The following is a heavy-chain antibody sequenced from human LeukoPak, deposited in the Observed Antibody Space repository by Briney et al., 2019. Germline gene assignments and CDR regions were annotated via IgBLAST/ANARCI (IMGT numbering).Heavy chain of an antibody. Sequence: SETLSLTCTVSGGSLTSGSYSWAWIRQPPGKGLEWIGSIYSGGGTFYHPSLRTRVTISVDTSQKQFSLTLPSVTAADTAVYYCARRNYGGTLEYWGQGTLVTVSS. CDR1: GGSLTSGSYS. CDR3: ARRNYGGTLEY. D-gene: IGHD4-23*01. CDR2: IYSGGGT. J-gene: IGHJ4*02. V-gene: IGHV4-39*01.